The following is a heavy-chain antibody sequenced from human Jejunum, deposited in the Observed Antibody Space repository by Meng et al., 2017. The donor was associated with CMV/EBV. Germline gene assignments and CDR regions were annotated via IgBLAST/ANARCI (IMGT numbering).Heavy chain of an antibody. D-gene: IGHD1-26*01. J-gene: IGHJ4*02. Sequence: SGFPFRSYAMSWVRQAPGKGLEWVSVIYSTGGSTYYSDSVKGRFTISRDNSENTLYLQMNSLRAEDTAIYYCAKDTRVGAWGAFDYWGQGTLVTVSS. CDR2: IYSTGGST. CDR3: AKDTRVGAWGAFDY. CDR1: GFPFRSYA. V-gene: IGHV3-23*03.